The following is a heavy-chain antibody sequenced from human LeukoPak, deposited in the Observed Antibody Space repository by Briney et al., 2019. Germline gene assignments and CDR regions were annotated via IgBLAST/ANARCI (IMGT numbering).Heavy chain of an antibody. J-gene: IGHJ4*02. Sequence: GNYWMHWVRQPPGKGLEWIGEINHSGSTNYNPSLKSRVTISVDTSKNQFSLKLSSVTAADTAVYYCARVLYYYDSSGYSPFDYWGQGTLVTVSS. CDR1: GNY. D-gene: IGHD3-22*01. CDR2: INHSGST. V-gene: IGHV4-34*01. CDR3: ARVLYYYDSSGYSPFDY.